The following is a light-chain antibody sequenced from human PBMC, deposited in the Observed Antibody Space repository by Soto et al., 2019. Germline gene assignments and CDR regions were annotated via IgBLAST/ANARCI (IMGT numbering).Light chain of an antibody. V-gene: IGLV2-18*02. CDR1: GHADR. Sequence: GHADRVSWYKQSPGTAPKLISYEVNTRPSGVPDRFSGSKSGNTASLTISRLQPEDEADYYCTSTSTKYFVTLFGGGTKLTVL. J-gene: IGLJ2*01. CDR3: TSTSTKYFVTL. CDR2: EVN.